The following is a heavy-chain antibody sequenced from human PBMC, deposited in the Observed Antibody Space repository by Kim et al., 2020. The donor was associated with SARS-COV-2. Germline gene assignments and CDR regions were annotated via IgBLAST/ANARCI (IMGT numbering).Heavy chain of an antibody. J-gene: IGHJ5*02. Sequence: GGSLRLSCAASGFTFSSYWMHWVRQAPGKGLVWVSRINSDGSSTSYADSGKGRFTISRDNAKNTLYLQMNSLRAEDTAVYYCARIAMVRGWFDPWGQGTLVTVS. CDR3: ARIAMVRGWFDP. CDR2: INSDGSST. D-gene: IGHD3-10*01. CDR1: GFTFSSYW. V-gene: IGHV3-74*01.